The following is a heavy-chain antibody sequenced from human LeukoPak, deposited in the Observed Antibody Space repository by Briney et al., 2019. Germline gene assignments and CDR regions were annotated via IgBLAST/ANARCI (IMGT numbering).Heavy chain of an antibody. CDR1: GYTFTGYY. J-gene: IGHJ4*02. CDR2: INPNSGGT. V-gene: IGHV1-2*02. D-gene: IGHD1-26*01. CDR3: ARGRRVTQLLQLGPIFDY. Sequence: ASVKVSCKASGYTFTGYYMHWVRQAPGQGLEWMGWINPNSGGTNYAQKFQGRVIMTRDTSISTAYMQLSRLTSDDTAVYYCARGRRVTQLLQLGPIFDYWGQGTLVSVSS.